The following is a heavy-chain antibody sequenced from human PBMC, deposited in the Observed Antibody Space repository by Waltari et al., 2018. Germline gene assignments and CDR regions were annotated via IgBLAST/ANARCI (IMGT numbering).Heavy chain of an antibody. CDR2: IYYSGST. V-gene: IGHV4-59*01. D-gene: IGHD4-17*01. J-gene: IGHJ4*02. CDR3: ARATDNDYGDLSFDY. Sequence: QVQLQESGPGLVKPSETLSLTCTVSGGSISSYYWSWIRQPPGKGLEWIGYIYYSGSTNYNPSLKSRVTISVDTSKNQFSLKLSSVTAADTAVYYCARATDNDYGDLSFDYWGQGTLVTVSS. CDR1: GGSISSYY.